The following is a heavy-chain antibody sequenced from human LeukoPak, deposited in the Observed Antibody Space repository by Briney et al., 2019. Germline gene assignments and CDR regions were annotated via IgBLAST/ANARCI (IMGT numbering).Heavy chain of an antibody. D-gene: IGHD6-25*01. CDR3: TRHSSGGDY. CDR1: GGSFSGYY. V-gene: IGHV4-34*01. Sequence: SETLSLTCAVYGGSFSGYYWSWIRQPPGKGLEWIGEINHSGSTNYNPSLKSRVTISVDTSKNQFSLKLSSVTAADTAVYYCTRHSSGGDYWGQGTLVTVSS. CDR2: INHSGST. J-gene: IGHJ4*02.